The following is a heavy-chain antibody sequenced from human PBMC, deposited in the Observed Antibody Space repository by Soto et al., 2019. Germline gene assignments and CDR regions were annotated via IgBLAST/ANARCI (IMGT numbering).Heavy chain of an antibody. D-gene: IGHD2-21*02. J-gene: IGHJ4*02. CDR1: GGSISSSSYY. Sequence: SETLSLTCTVSGGSISSSSYYWGWIRQPPGKGLEWIGSFSYSGTTYYNPSLKSRVTVSVDTSKNQFSLNLNSVTAADTALYYCASGGDSLSYLCYFDSWGQGTLVTVSS. V-gene: IGHV4-39*01. CDR2: FSYSGTT. CDR3: ASGGDSLSYLCYFDS.